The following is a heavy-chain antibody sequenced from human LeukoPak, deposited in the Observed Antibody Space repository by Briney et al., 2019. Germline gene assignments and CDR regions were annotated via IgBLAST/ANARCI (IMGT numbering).Heavy chain of an antibody. V-gene: IGHV4-59*01. CDR1: GGSISSYY. CDR3: ARSSIAAPPDY. Sequence: SETLSLTCTVSGGSISSYYWSWIRLPPGKGLEWIGYIYDSGSTNYNPSLKSRVTISVDMSKNQLSLKLSSVTAADTAVYYCARSSIAAPPDYWGQGTLVTVSS. D-gene: IGHD6-6*01. J-gene: IGHJ4*02. CDR2: IYDSGST.